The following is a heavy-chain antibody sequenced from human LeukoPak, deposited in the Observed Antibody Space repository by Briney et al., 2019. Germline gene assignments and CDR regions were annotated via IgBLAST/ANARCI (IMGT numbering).Heavy chain of an antibody. J-gene: IGHJ3*02. CDR1: GFTFSSYS. D-gene: IGHD1-20*01. CDR3: ARVLDITGTIFDAFDI. V-gene: IGHV3-48*04. CDR2: ISSGSTTI. Sequence: PGGSLRLSCAASGFTFSSYSINWVRQAPGKGLEWVSFISSGSTTIFYAGSVKGRFTISRDNAKNSLHLQLNSLRAEDTAVYYCARVLDITGTIFDAFDIWGQGTMVTVSS.